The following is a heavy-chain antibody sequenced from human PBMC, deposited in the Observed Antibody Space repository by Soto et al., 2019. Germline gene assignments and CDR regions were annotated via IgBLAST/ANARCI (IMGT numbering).Heavy chain of an antibody. Sequence: VGSLRLSCAASGFTFSNYDINWVRQAPGKGPEWISHISSSGGIIYYADSVKGRFTISRDNAKNSLYLQMNSLRGEDTAVYYCAREGSVSSSDYYAYYYGMDVWGQGTTVTSP. J-gene: IGHJ6*02. CDR2: ISSSGGII. CDR3: AREGSVSSSDYYAYYYGMDV. V-gene: IGHV3-48*03. D-gene: IGHD3-10*01. CDR1: GFTFSNYD.